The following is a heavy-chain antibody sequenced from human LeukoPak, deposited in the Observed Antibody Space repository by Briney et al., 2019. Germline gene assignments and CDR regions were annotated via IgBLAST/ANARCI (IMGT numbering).Heavy chain of an antibody. Sequence: SETLSLTCSVSGASINTSNFYWAWIRQPPGKGLESIGNIYYTGRTYSNASLNSRVTISVDTFKNQFSLKLTSVTAADTAVYYCARQGSMTRGGYWLDPWGQGTLVIVSS. V-gene: IGHV4-39*01. D-gene: IGHD3-10*01. CDR3: ARQGSMTRGGYWLDP. CDR2: IYYTGRT. CDR1: GASINTSNFY. J-gene: IGHJ5*02.